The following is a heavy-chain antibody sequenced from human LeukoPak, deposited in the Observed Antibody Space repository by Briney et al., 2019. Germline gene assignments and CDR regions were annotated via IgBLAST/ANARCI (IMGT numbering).Heavy chain of an antibody. CDR2: IDHDDGEI. CDR1: GYTLTELP. Sequence: ASVTVSCKVSGYTLTELPIHWVRQAPGKGREWMGCIDHDDGEIVYAQMFQGRVTMTEDKSSDTASMELSSLRSEDTAVYYCATGTSGSYYVGIVRPIDYWGQGTLVTVSA. D-gene: IGHD1-26*01. V-gene: IGHV1-24*01. J-gene: IGHJ4*02. CDR3: ATGTSGSYYVGIVRPIDY.